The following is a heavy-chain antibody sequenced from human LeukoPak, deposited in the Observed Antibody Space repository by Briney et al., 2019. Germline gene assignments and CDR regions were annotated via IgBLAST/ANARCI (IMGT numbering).Heavy chain of an antibody. CDR1: GFTFSSYA. V-gene: IGHV3-23*01. D-gene: IGHD6-19*01. CDR3: AKDRGYSSGWYPFDY. CDR2: ISGSGGST. J-gene: IGHJ4*02. Sequence: PGGSLRLSCAASGFTFSSYAMSWVRQAPGKGLEWVSAISGSGGSTYYVDSVKGRFTISRDNSKNTLYLQMNSLRAEDTAVYYCAKDRGYSSGWYPFDYWGQGTLVTVSS.